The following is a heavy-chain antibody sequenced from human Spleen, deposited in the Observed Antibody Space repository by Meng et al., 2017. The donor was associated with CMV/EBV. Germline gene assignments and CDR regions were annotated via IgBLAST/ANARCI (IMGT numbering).Heavy chain of an antibody. D-gene: IGHD6-13*01. Sequence: GESLKISCAASGFTFSSYDMHWVRQTTGKGLEWVSAIGTAGDTYYAGSVKGRFTISRENAKNSLYLQMNSLRAGDTAVYYCARGDSSTWEIYGMDVWGQGTTVTVSS. CDR2: IGTAGDT. CDR1: GFTFSSYD. CDR3: ARGDSSTWEIYGMDV. J-gene: IGHJ6*02. V-gene: IGHV3-13*01.